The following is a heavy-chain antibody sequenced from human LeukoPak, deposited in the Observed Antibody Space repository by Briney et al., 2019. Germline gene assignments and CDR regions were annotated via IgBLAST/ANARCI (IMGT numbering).Heavy chain of an antibody. V-gene: IGHV3-23*01. Sequence: GGPLRLSCAASGLTFSRYAMSWVRQAPGKGLEWVSAISASGGSTYYADSVKGRFAISRDNSKNTLYPQMNSQRVEDTAVYYCAKEVYYFDTSGLYSFAFDIWGQGTMVTVPS. CDR2: ISASGGST. J-gene: IGHJ3*02. D-gene: IGHD3-22*01. CDR1: GLTFSRYA. CDR3: AKEVYYFDTSGLYSFAFDI.